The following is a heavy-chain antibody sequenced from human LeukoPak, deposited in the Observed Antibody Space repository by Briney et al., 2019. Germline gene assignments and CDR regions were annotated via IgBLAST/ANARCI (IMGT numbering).Heavy chain of an antibody. D-gene: IGHD3-22*01. CDR2: ISVSGSTR. CDR3: ARDDPGDSGYFDY. Sequence: PGGSLRLSCAVSGFTFSSYEMNWVRQAPGQGLEWVSYISVSGSTRYYADSVKGRFTISRDNAKNSLYLQMNSLRAEDTAVYYCARDDPGDSGYFDYWGQGTLVTVSS. J-gene: IGHJ4*02. V-gene: IGHV3-48*03. CDR1: GFTFSSYE.